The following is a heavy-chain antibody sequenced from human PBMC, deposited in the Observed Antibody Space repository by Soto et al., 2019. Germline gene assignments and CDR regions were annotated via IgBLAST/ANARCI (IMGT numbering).Heavy chain of an antibody. J-gene: IGHJ6*02. CDR1: GFTFSNYP. D-gene: IGHD3-3*01. CDR3: AREYYDFWSGYYYYYGMDV. V-gene: IGHV3-33*08. CDR2: TSADGSNK. Sequence: GGSLRLSCAASGFTFSNYPMNWVRQAPGKGLEWVSDTSADGSNKYYADSVKGRFTISRDNSKNTLYLQMNSLRAEDTAVYYCAREYYDFWSGYYYYYGMDVWGQGTTVTAP.